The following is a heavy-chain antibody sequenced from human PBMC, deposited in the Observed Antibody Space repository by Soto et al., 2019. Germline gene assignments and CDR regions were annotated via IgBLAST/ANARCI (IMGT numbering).Heavy chain of an antibody. Sequence: GGSLRLSCAASGFTFSSYAMTWVRQAPGKGLEWVSVISASGGSTYYVDSVRGRFTISRDNYKNTLYLQMNGLRAEDTAVYYCVKRPRGSGTYYGQFGYWGQGTLVTVSS. D-gene: IGHD3-10*01. J-gene: IGHJ4*01. CDR2: ISASGGST. CDR1: GFTFSSYA. CDR3: VKRPRGSGTYYGQFGY. V-gene: IGHV3-23*01.